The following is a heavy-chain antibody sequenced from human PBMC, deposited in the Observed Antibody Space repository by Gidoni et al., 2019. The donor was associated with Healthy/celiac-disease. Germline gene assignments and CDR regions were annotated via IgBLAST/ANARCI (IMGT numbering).Heavy chain of an antibody. CDR1: GFTFSSYA. D-gene: IGHD3-22*01. CDR2: ISGSGGST. Sequence: EVQLLESGGGLVQPGGSLRLSCSASGFTFSSYAMSWVRQAPGKGLEWVSAISGSGGSTYYADPVKGRFTISRDNSKNTLYLQMNSLRAEDTAVYYCAKGYYDSSGYYYGPLDYWGQGTLVTVSS. J-gene: IGHJ4*02. CDR3: AKGYYDSSGYYYGPLDY. V-gene: IGHV3-23*01.